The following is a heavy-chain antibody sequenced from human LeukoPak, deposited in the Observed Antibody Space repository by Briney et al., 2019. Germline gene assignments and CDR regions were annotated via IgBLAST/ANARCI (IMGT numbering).Heavy chain of an antibody. V-gene: IGHV3-53*01. J-gene: IGHJ3*02. D-gene: IGHD6-19*01. Sequence: GGSLRLSCAASGFTVSTNYMSWVRQAPGKGLEWVSVIYSGDTTYYADSVKGRFTISRDNSKNTLYLQMNSLGAEDTAVYYCASAPESSGWYGSGTFDIWGQGTMVTVS. CDR3: ASAPESSGWYGSGTFDI. CDR1: GFTVSTNY. CDR2: IYSGDTT.